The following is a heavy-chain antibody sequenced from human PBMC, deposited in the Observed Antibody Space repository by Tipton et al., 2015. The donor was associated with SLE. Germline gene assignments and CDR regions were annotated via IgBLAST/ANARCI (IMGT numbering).Heavy chain of an antibody. CDR2: IRYDGSNK. CDR1: GFTFSSYE. CDR3: ASPRVGD. J-gene: IGHJ4*02. D-gene: IGHD1-26*01. Sequence: SLRLSCAASGFTFSSYEMNWVRQAPGKGLEWVAFIRYDGSNKYYADSVKGRFTISRDNSKNTLYLQMNSLRAEDTAVYYCASPRVGDWGQGTLVTVSS. V-gene: IGHV3-30*02.